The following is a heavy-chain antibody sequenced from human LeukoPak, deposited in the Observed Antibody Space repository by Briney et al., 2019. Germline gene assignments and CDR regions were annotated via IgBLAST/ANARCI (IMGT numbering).Heavy chain of an antibody. CDR2: IYYSGST. J-gene: IGHJ4*02. V-gene: IGHV4-39*01. CDR3: ARSTYYYDSSGYFHFDY. Sequence: KPSETLSLTCTVSGGSISSSSYYWGWIRQPPGKGLEWIGSIYYSGSTYYNPSLKSRFTISADTSKNQFSLKLSSVTAADTAVYYCARSTYYYDSSGYFHFDYWGQGTLVTVSS. CDR1: GGSISSSSYY. D-gene: IGHD3-22*01.